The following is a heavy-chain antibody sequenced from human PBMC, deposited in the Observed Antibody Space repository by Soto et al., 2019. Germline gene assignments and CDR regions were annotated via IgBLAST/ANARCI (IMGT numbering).Heavy chain of an antibody. D-gene: IGHD6-6*01. CDR2: ISGSGGST. J-gene: IGHJ6*02. CDR1: GFTFSSYA. V-gene: IGHV3-23*01. Sequence: EVQLLESGGGLVQPGGSLRLSCAASGFTFSSYAMSWVRQAPGKGLEWVSAISGSGGSTYYADSVKGRFTISRDNSKNTLYLQMNSLRAEDTAVYYCARQGDSSSWGVYYYYYGMDVWAKGPRSPSP. CDR3: ARQGDSSSWGVYYYYYGMDV.